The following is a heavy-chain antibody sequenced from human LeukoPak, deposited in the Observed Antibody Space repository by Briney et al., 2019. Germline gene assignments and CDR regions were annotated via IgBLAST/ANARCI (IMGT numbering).Heavy chain of an antibody. D-gene: IGHD6-19*01. J-gene: IGHJ1*01. V-gene: IGHV3-9*03. CDR1: GFTFDDYA. CDR3: AKSSPGYSSGWLQH. Sequence: PGRSLRLSCAASGFTFDDYAMHWVRQAPGKGLEWVSGISWNSGRIDYEDSVKGRFTISRDNAKKSLYLQMNSLRAEDMALYCCAKSSPGYSSGWLQHWGQGTLVTVSS. CDR2: ISWNSGRI.